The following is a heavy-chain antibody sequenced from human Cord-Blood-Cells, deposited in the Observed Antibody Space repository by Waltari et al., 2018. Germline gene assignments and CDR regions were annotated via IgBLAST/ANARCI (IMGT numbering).Heavy chain of an antibody. CDR3: ARDTAARDAFDI. D-gene: IGHD6-6*01. CDR1: GYSISSGYY. V-gene: IGHV4-38-2*02. CDR2: IYHSGST. Sequence: QVQLQESGPGLVKPSATLSLTCAVSGYSISSGYYWGWIRQPPGKGLEWIGSIYHSGSTYYNPSLKSRVTISVDTSKNQFSLKLSSVTAADTAVYYCARDTAARDAFDIWGQGTMVTVSS. J-gene: IGHJ3*02.